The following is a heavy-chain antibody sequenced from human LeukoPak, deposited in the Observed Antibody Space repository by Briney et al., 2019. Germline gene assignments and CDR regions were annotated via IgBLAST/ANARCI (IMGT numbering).Heavy chain of an antibody. V-gene: IGHV4-59*01. Sequence: SETLSLTCTVSGGSISSYYWSWIRQPPGKGLEWIGYIYYSGSTNYNPSLKSRVTISVDTSKNQFSLKLSSVTAADTAVYYCARGAGYYYYGMDVWGQGTTVTVSS. CDR2: IYYSGST. J-gene: IGHJ6*02. CDR3: ARGAGYYYYGMDV. CDR1: GGSISSYY. D-gene: IGHD1-14*01.